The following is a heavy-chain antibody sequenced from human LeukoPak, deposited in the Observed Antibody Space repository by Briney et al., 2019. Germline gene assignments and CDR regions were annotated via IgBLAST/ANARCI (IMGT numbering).Heavy chain of an antibody. CDR3: AKDRRELDVFDI. CDR1: GFIFNTYS. Sequence: GGSLRLSCAASGFIFNTYSMNWVRQAPGKGLEWVSSISSTTSYIFYADSVKGRFTISRDNAKNTLFVQMNSLRAEDTAVYYCAKDRRELDVFDIWGQGTMVTVSS. CDR2: ISSTTSYI. V-gene: IGHV3-21*04. J-gene: IGHJ3*02.